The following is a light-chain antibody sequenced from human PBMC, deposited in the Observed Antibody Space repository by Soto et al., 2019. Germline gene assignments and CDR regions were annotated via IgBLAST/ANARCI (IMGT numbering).Light chain of an antibody. CDR3: QQRNNWPPIT. V-gene: IGKV3-11*01. Sequence: EIALTQSPATLSLSPVERATLSCSASQSVRRYLAWYQQKPGQAPRLLIYDASTRATGIPARFSGSGSETDFTLTITSLEPEDFAVYYCQQRNNWPPITFGQGTRLEIK. J-gene: IGKJ5*01. CDR1: QSVRRY. CDR2: DAS.